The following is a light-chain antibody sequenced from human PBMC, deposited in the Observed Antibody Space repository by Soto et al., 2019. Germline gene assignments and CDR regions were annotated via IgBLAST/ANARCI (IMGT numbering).Light chain of an antibody. CDR2: AAS. J-gene: IGKJ5*01. Sequence: AIPMTQSPYSLSASTGDRVTLTCLASQGISSYLAWYQQKPGKAPKLLIYAASTLQSGVPSRFSGSGSGTDFTLTISCLQSEDFATYYCQQYYSYPRTFGQGTRLEI. CDR3: QQYYSYPRT. V-gene: IGKV1-8*01. CDR1: QGISSY.